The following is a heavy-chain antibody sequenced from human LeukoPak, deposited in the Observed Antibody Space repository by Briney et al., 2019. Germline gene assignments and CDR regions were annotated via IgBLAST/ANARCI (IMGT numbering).Heavy chain of an antibody. D-gene: IGHD1-26*01. CDR3: TRGHSYGVY. CDR1: GFTLSSYN. Sequence: GGSLRLSCAVSGFTLSSYNMNWVRQAPGKGLEWVSYIRNSGNTIYYADSVKGRFTISRDPAKNSLYLQMNSLRAEDTAVYYCTRGHSYGVYWGQGTLVTVSS. J-gene: IGHJ4*02. V-gene: IGHV3-48*01. CDR2: IRNSGNTI.